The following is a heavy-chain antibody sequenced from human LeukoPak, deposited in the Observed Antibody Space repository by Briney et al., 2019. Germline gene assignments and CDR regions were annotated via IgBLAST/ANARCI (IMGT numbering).Heavy chain of an antibody. V-gene: IGHV3-33*01. CDR2: IWFDGSNK. Sequence: PGGSLRLSCEASGFTFSSYGMHWVRQAPGKGLEWVAVIWFDGSNKYYGDSVKGQFTISRDNSKNTLYLQMNSLRAEDTAVYYCAIDTKVVVVTAIRYWGQGTLVTVSS. CDR1: GFTFSSYG. CDR3: AIDTKVVVVTAIRY. D-gene: IGHD2-21*02. J-gene: IGHJ4*02.